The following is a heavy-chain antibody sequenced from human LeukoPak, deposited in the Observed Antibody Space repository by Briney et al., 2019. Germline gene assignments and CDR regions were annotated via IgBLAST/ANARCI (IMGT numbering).Heavy chain of an antibody. D-gene: IGHD3-3*01. Sequence: PGGSLRLSCAASGFTFSSYWMSWVRQAPGKGPEWVANIKQDGSEKYYVDSVKGRFTISRDNAKNSLYLQMNSLRAEDTAVYYCAREKRSITIFGVVTYYFDYWGQGTLVTVSS. CDR1: GFTFSSYW. CDR3: AREKRSITIFGVVTYYFDY. J-gene: IGHJ4*02. V-gene: IGHV3-7*03. CDR2: IKQDGSEK.